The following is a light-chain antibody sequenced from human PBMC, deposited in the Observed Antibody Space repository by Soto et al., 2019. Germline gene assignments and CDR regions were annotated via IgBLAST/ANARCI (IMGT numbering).Light chain of an antibody. CDR2: EVS. CDR1: SSDVGGYNY. Sequence: QSVLTQPPSASGSPGQSVTMSCTGASSDVGGYNYVSWYRQHPGKAPKLMIYEVSERPSGVPDRFSGSKSGNTASLTVSGLQADDEAEYYCSSYAGNNIWVFGGGTKVTVL. V-gene: IGLV2-8*01. CDR3: SSYAGNNIWV. J-gene: IGLJ3*02.